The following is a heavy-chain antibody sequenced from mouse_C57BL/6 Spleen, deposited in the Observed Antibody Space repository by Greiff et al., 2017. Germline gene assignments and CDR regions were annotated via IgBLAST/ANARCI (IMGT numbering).Heavy chain of an antibody. J-gene: IGHJ3*01. D-gene: IGHD2-4*01. CDR1: GYTFTDYN. Sequence: EVQLQQSGPELVKPGASVKMSCKASGYTFTDYNMHWVKQSHGKSLEWIGYINPNNGGTSYNQKFKGKATLTVNKSSSTAYMELRSLTSEDSAVYYCVRNTDYDDGTWFAYWGQGTLVTVSA. V-gene: IGHV1-22*01. CDR2: INPNNGGT. CDR3: VRNTDYDDGTWFAY.